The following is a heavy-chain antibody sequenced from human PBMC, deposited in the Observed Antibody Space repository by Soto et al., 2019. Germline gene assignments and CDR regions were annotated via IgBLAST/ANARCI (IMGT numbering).Heavy chain of an antibody. V-gene: IGHV4-38-2*02. D-gene: IGHD6-13*01. J-gene: IGHJ5*02. Sequence: PSETLSLTCAVSGYSISSGYYWGWIRQPPGKGLEWIGSIYHSGSTYYNPSLKSRVTISVDTSKNQFSLKLSSVTAADTAVYYCARDPPEYSSSWIRFDPWGQGTLVTV. CDR3: ARDPPEYSSSWIRFDP. CDR1: GYSISSGYY. CDR2: IYHSGST.